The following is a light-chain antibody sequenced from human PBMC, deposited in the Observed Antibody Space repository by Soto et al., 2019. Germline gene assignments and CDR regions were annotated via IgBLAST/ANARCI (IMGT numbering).Light chain of an antibody. V-gene: IGLV2-23*01. CDR2: EGI. J-gene: IGLJ1*01. CDR3: CSYAGSGTDNYV. Sequence: QSVLTQPASVSGSPGQSITISCTGTSSDIGTYNLVSWYQHYPGKAPQLMIYEGIKRPSGVSNRFSGSKSGNTAFLTISGLQAEDEADYYCCSYAGSGTDNYVFGSGTKVTVL. CDR1: SSDIGTYNL.